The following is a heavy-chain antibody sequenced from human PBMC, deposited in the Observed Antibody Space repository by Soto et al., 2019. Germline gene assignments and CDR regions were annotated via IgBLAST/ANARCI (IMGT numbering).Heavy chain of an antibody. CDR1: GYTFTTYW. CDR2: IDPSDSYT. D-gene: IGHD2-2*01. CDR3: ARSFDSSSTYGVDV. J-gene: IGHJ6*02. V-gene: IGHV5-10-1*01. Sequence: GESLKISCKGSGYTFTTYWINWVRQMPGKGLEWMGRIDPSDSYTKYSPSFQGHVITSADKSISTAYLHWSSLKASDTAIYYCARSFDSSSTYGVDVWGQGTTVTVSS.